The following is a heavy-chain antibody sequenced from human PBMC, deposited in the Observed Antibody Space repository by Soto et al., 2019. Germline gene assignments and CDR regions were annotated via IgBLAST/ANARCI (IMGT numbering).Heavy chain of an antibody. D-gene: IGHD4-17*01. V-gene: IGHV4-39*01. Sequence: PSDTLSLTCTVSGFSISSSGDYWGWILHPPGKGLEWIGTFFSAEKTYYHPSLKSRLTISVDTSKNQFSLNLSSVTAADTAVYYCARLPRTTVHGTGADYWGQGTLVTVS. J-gene: IGHJ4*02. CDR2: FFSAEKT. CDR1: GFSISSSGDY. CDR3: ARLPRTTVHGTGADY.